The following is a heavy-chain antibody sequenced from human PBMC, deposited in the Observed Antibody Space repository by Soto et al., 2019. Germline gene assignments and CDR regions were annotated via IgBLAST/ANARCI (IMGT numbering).Heavy chain of an antibody. CDR2: IIPMIGPA. CDR3: ARDPPYWGSWYGGWIGP. CDR1: GGTFSSLG. J-gene: IGHJ5*02. V-gene: IGHV1-69*06. Sequence: VQLVQSGAEVKKTGSSVKVSCKASGGTFSSLGFCWVRQAPRAGLEWMGGIIPMIGPANYAQKFQGRVTNTADRSTSTVFVDLSSVRPEVAGVYYCARDPPYWGSWYGGWIGPWGQGTLVTVSS. D-gene: IGHD6-13*01.